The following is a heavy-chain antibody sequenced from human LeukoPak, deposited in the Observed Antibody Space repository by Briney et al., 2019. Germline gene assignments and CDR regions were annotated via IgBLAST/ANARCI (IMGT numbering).Heavy chain of an antibody. V-gene: IGHV3-72*01. CDR3: VRGGQGSSTRLDY. J-gene: IGHJ4*02. CDR1: GFSFNDHY. Sequence: GGSLRLSCATSGFSFNDHYMEWVRQSPEKGLEWVGCSRNNVNSYTTEYAASVKGRFIISRDDSENSLYLQMNSLKIEDTAIYYCVRGGQGSSTRLDYWGRGTLVTVSS. CDR2: SRNNVNSYTT. D-gene: IGHD3-10*01.